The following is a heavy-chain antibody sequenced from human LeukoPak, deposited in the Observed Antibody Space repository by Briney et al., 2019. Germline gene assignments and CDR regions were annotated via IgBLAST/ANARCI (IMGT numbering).Heavy chain of an antibody. CDR3: AREGIPYYYGMDV. Sequence: SETLSLTCTGSGGSISSYYWSWLRQPPGKGLEWIGYIYYGGSTNYNPSLKSRVTISVDTSKNQFSLKLSSVTAADTAVYYCAREGIPYYYGMDVWGQGTTVTVSS. V-gene: IGHV4-59*01. CDR1: GGSISSYY. D-gene: IGHD2-21*01. CDR2: IYYGGST. J-gene: IGHJ6*02.